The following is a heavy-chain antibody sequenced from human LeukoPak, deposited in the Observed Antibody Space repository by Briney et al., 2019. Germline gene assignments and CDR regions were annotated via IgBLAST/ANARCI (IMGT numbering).Heavy chain of an antibody. CDR3: AKRSGDSYFLDS. Sequence: GGSLRLSCAASGFIFSRYAMTWVRQAPGKGLEWVSCISGSGGSTYYADSVKGRFTISRDTSKSTLYLQMSSLRAEDTAVYYCAKRSGDSYFLDSWGQGTLVTVSS. CDR1: GFIFSRYA. V-gene: IGHV3-23*01. D-gene: IGHD2-15*01. CDR2: ISGSGGST. J-gene: IGHJ4*02.